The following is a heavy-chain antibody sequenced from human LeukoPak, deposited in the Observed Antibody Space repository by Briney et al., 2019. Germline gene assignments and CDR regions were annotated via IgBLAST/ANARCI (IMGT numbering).Heavy chain of an antibody. J-gene: IGHJ4*02. V-gene: IGHV3-23*01. CDR1: GFTFSSYA. CDR2: ISGSGSST. Sequence: GGSLRLSCAASGFTFSSYAMSWVRQAPGKGLEWVSGISGSGSSTYYADSVKGRFNISRGNSKNMVYLQMNRLRADDTAVYHCAKEGYASSWYRFDYWGQGTLVTASS. D-gene: IGHD6-13*01. CDR3: AKEGYASSWYRFDY.